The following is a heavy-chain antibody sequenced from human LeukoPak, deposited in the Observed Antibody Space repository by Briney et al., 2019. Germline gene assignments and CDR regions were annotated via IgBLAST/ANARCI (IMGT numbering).Heavy chain of an antibody. J-gene: IGHJ5*02. CDR1: GFTFSSYA. V-gene: IGHV3-23*01. Sequence: GGSLGLSCAASGFTFSSYAMSWVRQAPGKGLEWVSAISGSGGSTYYADSVKGRFTISRDNSKNTLYLQMNSLRAEDTAVYYCAKDRPGIAAAAPKWGWFDPWGQGTLVTVSS. CDR3: AKDRPGIAAAAPKWGWFDP. CDR2: ISGSGGST. D-gene: IGHD6-13*01.